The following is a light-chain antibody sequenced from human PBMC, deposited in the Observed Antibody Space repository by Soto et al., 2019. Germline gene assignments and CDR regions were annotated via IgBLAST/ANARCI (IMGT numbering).Light chain of an antibody. J-gene: IGLJ1*01. CDR1: SSDVGGYNS. V-gene: IGLV2-11*01. Sequence: QSVLTQPRSVSGSPGQSVTISCTGTSSDVGGYNSVSWYQQHPGKAPKLMIYAVTKRPSGVPARFSGSKSGNTASLTISGLQAEDEADYYCCSYAGTYTYDFGTGTKVTVL. CDR2: AVT. CDR3: CSYAGTYTYD.